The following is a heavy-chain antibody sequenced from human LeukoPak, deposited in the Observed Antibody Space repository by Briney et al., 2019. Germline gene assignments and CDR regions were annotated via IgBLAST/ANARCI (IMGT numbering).Heavy chain of an antibody. V-gene: IGHV3-43*01. J-gene: IGHJ4*02. Sequence: PGGSLRLSCAASGFTSDDYTMHWVRQAPGKGLEWVSLISWDGGSTYYADSVKGRFTISRDNSKNSLYLQMNSLRTEDTALYYCAKDIGVGYSYGSFDYWGQGTRVTVSS. CDR1: GFTSDDYT. D-gene: IGHD5-18*01. CDR2: ISWDGGST. CDR3: AKDIGVGYSYGSFDY.